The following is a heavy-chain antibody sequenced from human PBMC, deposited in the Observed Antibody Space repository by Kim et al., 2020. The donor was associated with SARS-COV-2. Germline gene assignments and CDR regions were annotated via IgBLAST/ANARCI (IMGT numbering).Heavy chain of an antibody. Sequence: SQTLSLTCTVSGGSISSSSYYWGWIRQPPGKGLEWIGSIYYSGITYYNPSLKSRVTISVDTSKNQFSLKLSSVTAADTAVYYCARFYECLDYWGQGTLVT. CDR3: ARFYECLDY. V-gene: IGHV4-39*01. D-gene: IGHD3-22*01. CDR1: GGSISSSSYY. J-gene: IGHJ4*02. CDR2: IYYSGIT.